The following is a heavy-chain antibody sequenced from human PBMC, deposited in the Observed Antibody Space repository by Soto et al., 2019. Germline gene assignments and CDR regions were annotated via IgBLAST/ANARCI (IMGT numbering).Heavy chain of an antibody. V-gene: IGHV4-59*08. J-gene: IGHJ4*02. CDR3: AKNWNWGSLVH. CDR1: GDSISTDY. Sequence: PSETLSLTCTVSGDSISTDYWSWIRQSPGKGLEWIGFIYYGGSTNYNPSLKSRVTISVDTPKNQFSLKLSSVTAADTAVYYCAKNWNWGSLVHWGQGTLVTDS. CDR2: IYYGGST. D-gene: IGHD7-27*01.